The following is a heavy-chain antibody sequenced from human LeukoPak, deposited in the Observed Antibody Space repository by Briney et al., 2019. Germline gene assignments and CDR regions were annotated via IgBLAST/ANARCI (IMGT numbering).Heavy chain of an antibody. V-gene: IGHV4-4*02. CDR1: GGSISSSNW. D-gene: IGHD3-3*01. CDR3: ARDPYQLWSGYLGLDY. Sequence: SGTLSLTCAVSGGSISSSNWWSWVRQPPGKGLEWIGEIYHSGSTNYNPSLKGRVTISVDKSKNQFSLKLSSVTAADTAVYYCARDPYQLWSGYLGLDYWGQGTLVTVSS. CDR2: IYHSGST. J-gene: IGHJ4*02.